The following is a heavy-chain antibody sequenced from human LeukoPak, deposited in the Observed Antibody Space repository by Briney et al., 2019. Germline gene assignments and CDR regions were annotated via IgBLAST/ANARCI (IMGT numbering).Heavy chain of an antibody. CDR3: AKSRILAFYFDY. CDR1: GFTFDDYA. J-gene: IGHJ4*02. Sequence: GRSLRLSCAASGFTFDDYAVHWVRQAPGKGLEWVSGISWNSGSIGYADSVKGRFTISRDNAKNSLYLQMNSLRAEDTALYYCAKSRILAFYFDYWGQGTLVTVSS. V-gene: IGHV3-9*01. CDR2: ISWNSGSI. D-gene: IGHD2-15*01.